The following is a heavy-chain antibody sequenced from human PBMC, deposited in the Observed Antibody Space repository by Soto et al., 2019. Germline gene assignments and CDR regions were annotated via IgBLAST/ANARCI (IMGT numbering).Heavy chain of an antibody. D-gene: IGHD2-2*01. CDR1: GFTFNNYG. CDR2: VSKSDYT. CDR3: AREDSIIIPAVSDF. J-gene: IGHJ4*02. V-gene: IGHV3-21*01. Sequence: GSLRLSCVVSGFTFNNYGINWVRQAPGKGLEWVSTVSKSDYTYYSDSVKGRFTISRDNAKNSVSLQMNTLRAEDTAVYYCAREDSIIIPAVSDFWGQGTLVTVSS.